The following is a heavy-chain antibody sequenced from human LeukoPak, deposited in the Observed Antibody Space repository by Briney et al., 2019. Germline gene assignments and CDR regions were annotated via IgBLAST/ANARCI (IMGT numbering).Heavy chain of an antibody. CDR1: GFTFGSYW. CDR3: ARDPSSLRDSFDY. CDR2: IKEDGSEK. J-gene: IGHJ4*02. V-gene: IGHV3-7*01. Sequence: GGSLRLSCAASGFTFGSYWMNWVRQVPGKGLERVANIKEDGSEKYYVDSAKGRFTISRDNAKNSLFLQMNSLRAEDTAVYYCARDPSSLRDSFDYWGQGTLVTVSS.